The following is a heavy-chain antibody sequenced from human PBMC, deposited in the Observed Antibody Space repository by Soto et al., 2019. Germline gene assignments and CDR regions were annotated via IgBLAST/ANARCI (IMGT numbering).Heavy chain of an antibody. CDR2: IRSRGTTTTI. J-gene: IGHJ3*02. CDR3: ARDVHDGLDI. Sequence: QVQLVESGGGLVKPGGSLRLSCAASGFTFSDYYMSWIRQAPGKGLEWVSYIRSRGTTTTIYYADSVKGRFAISRDNAKNSLYLQMNSLRAEDTAVYFCARDVHDGLDIWGQGTMVTVSS. V-gene: IGHV3-11*01. CDR1: GFTFSDYY.